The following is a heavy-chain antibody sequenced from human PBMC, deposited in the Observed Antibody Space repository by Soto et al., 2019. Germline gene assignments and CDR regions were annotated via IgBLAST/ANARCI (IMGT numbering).Heavy chain of an antibody. CDR1: GFDFGDYY. J-gene: IGHJ4*02. CDR3: VRPYYSSSWFPFDR. D-gene: IGHD6-13*01. Sequence: GGSLRLSCTASGFDFGDYYMSWIRQAPGKGLEWVSYIDSDDGTTYYTDSVRGRFTISRDNAKNSLYLQMNSLRVEDTALYYCVRPYYSSSWFPFDRWGQGTLVTVSS. CDR2: IDSDDGTT. V-gene: IGHV3-11*01.